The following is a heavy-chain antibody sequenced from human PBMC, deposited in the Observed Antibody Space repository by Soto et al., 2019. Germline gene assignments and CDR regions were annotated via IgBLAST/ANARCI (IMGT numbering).Heavy chain of an antibody. CDR2: IYYSGST. Sequence: SETLSLTCTVSSAPVSSTYTWGWIRQPPGKGLEWSGSIYYSGSTYYNPSLNSRVTVSVDTSKNQFSLKVTSVTAADTAVYYCARLHGYCISSSCHGHYAMDVWGQGTTVTVSS. J-gene: IGHJ6*02. CDR3: ARLHGYCISSSCHGHYAMDV. D-gene: IGHD2-2*01. V-gene: IGHV4-39*01. CDR1: SAPVSSTYT.